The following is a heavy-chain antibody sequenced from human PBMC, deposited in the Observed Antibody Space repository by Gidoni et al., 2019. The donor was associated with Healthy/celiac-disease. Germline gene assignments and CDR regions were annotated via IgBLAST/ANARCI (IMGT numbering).Heavy chain of an antibody. V-gene: IGHV1-69*08. J-gene: IGHJ4*02. Sequence: QVQLVQSGAEVKKPGSSVKVSCKASGGTFSSYTISWVRQAPGQGLEWMGRIIPILGIANYAQKFQGRVTITADKSTSTAYMELSSLRSEDTAVYYCARDDRDRVAFDYWGQGTLVTVSS. CDR3: ARDDRDRVAFDY. CDR1: GGTFSSYT. CDR2: IIPILGIA. D-gene: IGHD3-22*01.